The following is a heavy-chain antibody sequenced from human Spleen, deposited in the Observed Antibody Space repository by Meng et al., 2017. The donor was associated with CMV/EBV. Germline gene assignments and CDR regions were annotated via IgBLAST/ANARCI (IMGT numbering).Heavy chain of an antibody. CDR1: GFTFSSYW. J-gene: IGHJ4*02. V-gene: IGHV3-7*01. CDR2: IKQDGSEK. Sequence: GESLKISCAASGFTFSSYWMSWVRQAPGKGLEWVANIKQDGSEKYYVDSVKGRFTISRDNAKNSLYLQMNSLRAEDTAVYYCARDLGGTYGDTKFDFWGPGTLVTVSS. D-gene: IGHD4-17*01. CDR3: ARDLGGTYGDTKFDF.